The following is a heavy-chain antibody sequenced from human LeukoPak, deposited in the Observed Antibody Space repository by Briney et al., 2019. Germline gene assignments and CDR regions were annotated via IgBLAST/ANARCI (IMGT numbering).Heavy chain of an antibody. CDR3: VSLGTMVRGVIFD. J-gene: IGHJ4*02. V-gene: IGHV3-21*01. CDR2: ISSSSSYI. CDR1: GFTFDDYG. D-gene: IGHD3-10*01. Sequence: GGSLRLSCAASGFTFDDYGMSWVRQAPGKGLEWVSSISSSSSYIYYADSVKGRFTISRDNAKNSLYLQMNSLRAEDTAVYYCVSLGTMVRGVIFDWGQGTLVTVSS.